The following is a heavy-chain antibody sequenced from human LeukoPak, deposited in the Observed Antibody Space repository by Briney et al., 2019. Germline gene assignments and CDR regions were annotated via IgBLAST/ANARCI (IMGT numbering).Heavy chain of an antibody. CDR3: ARDGDTAMVSFYDI. V-gene: IGHV1-69*13. D-gene: IGHD5-18*01. CDR1: GGTFSSYS. Sequence: ASVKVSCKASGGTFSSYSISWVRQAPGQGLEWMGGIIPIFGTPNYAQKFQGRVTITADESTNTAYMELSSLTYEDTAMYYCARDGDTAMVSFYDIWGQGTKVTVSS. CDR2: IIPIFGTP. J-gene: IGHJ3*02.